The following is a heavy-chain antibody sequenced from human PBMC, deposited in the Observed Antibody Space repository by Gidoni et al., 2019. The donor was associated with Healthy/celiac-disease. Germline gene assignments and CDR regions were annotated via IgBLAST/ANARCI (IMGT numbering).Heavy chain of an antibody. CDR2: IYTRGST. Sequence: QVQLQESGPGLVKPSETLTLTCTVSGGSISSYYWSWIRQPAGKGLEWLGRIYTRGSTNYNPSLKSRVTMSVDTSKNQFSLKLSSVTAADTAVYYCARDPGGSGWYYYGMDVWGQGTTVTVSS. CDR3: ARDPGGSGWYYYGMDV. V-gene: IGHV4-4*07. CDR1: GGSISSYY. J-gene: IGHJ6*02. D-gene: IGHD6-19*01.